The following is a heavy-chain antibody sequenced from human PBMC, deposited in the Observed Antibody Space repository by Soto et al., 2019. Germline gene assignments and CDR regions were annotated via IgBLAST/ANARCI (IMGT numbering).Heavy chain of an antibody. CDR2: IYYSGST. Sequence: SETLSLTCTVSGGSISSSSYYWGWIRQPPGKGLEWIGSIYYSGSTYYNPSLKSRVTISVDTSKNQFSLKLSSVTAADTAVYYCARKNYAASYYFDYWGQGNLVTVSS. CDR3: ARKNYAASYYFDY. CDR1: GGSISSSSYY. D-gene: IGHD1-7*01. J-gene: IGHJ4*02. V-gene: IGHV4-39*01.